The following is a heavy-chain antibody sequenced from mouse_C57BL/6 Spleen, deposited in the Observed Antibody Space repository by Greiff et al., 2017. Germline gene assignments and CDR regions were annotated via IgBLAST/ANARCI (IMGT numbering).Heavy chain of an antibody. CDR3: ARTAGNYFDY. CDR2: ISDGGSYT. D-gene: IGHD1-2*01. V-gene: IGHV5-4*03. J-gene: IGHJ2*01. Sequence: EVKVVESGGGLVKPGGSLKLSCAASGFTFSSYAMSWVRQTPEKRLEWVATISDGGSYTYYPDNVKGRFTISRDNAKNNLYLQMSHLKSEDTAMYYCARTAGNYFDYCCQGTTLTVSS. CDR1: GFTFSSYA.